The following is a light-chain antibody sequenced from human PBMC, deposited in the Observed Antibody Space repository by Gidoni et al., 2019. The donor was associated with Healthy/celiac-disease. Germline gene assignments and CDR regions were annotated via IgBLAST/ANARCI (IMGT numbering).Light chain of an antibody. CDR2: DVS. Sequence: SALTPPAPVSWSPGQSITISCTGTSSDVGGYHYVSWYQQHPGKAPKLMIYDVSNRPSGVSNRFSGSKSGNTASLTISGLQAEDEADYYCSSYTSSSTLVFGTGTKVTVL. CDR3: SSYTSSSTLV. CDR1: SSDVGGYHY. J-gene: IGLJ1*01. V-gene: IGLV2-14*03.